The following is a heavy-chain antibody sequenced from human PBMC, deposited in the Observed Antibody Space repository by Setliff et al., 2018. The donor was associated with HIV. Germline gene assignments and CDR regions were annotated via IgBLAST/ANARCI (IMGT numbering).Heavy chain of an antibody. D-gene: IGHD2-21*01. Sequence: GGSLRLSCAASGFSLKNYGMHWVRQAPGKGLEWVAVIWHDGGKKYYADSLKGRFTISRDDSKNTLYLQMNSLRAEDTALYYCARGQFRLRPDSLDLWGQGTLVTVSS. CDR2: IWHDGGKK. V-gene: IGHV3-33*08. CDR3: ARGQFRLRPDSLDL. J-gene: IGHJ3*01. CDR1: GFSLKNYG.